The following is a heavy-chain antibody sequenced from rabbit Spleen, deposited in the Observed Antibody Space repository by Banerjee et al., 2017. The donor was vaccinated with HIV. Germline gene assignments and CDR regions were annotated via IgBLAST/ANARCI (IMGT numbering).Heavy chain of an antibody. CDR2: IDLVFGST. J-gene: IGHJ4*01. CDR3: AREKSGNYGYDL. D-gene: IGHD6-1*01. Sequence: QEQLVETGGGLVQPGGSLTLSCKASGFDFSRYGMSWVRQAPGKGLEWIGYIDLVFGSTYYASWAKGRFTISKTSSTTVTLQMTSLTAADTATYFCAREKSGNYGYDLWGPGTLVTVS. V-gene: IGHV1S45*01. CDR1: GFDFSRYG.